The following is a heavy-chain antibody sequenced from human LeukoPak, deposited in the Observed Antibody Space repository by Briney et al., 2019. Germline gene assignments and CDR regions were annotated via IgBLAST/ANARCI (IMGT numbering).Heavy chain of an antibody. D-gene: IGHD5-18*01. CDR3: ARGSYNYGYVFDS. CDR2: IKKDGTEK. CDR1: GFSFSDYW. V-gene: IGHV3-7*03. Sequence: GGSPRLSCVASGFSFSDYWMTWVRQAPGKGLEWVANIKKDGTEKYYVDSVKGRFTISRDNARNSLDLQMNNLRAEDTAVYYCARGSYNYGYVFDSWGQGSLVTVSS. J-gene: IGHJ4*02.